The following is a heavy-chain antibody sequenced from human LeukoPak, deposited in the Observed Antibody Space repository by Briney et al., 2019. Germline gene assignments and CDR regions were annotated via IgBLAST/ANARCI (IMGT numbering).Heavy chain of an antibody. CDR2: ISGSGGST. V-gene: IGHV3-23*01. Sequence: GGSLRLSCAASGFTFSSYAMSWVRQAPGKGLEWVSAISGSGGSTYYADSVKGRFTISRDNSKNTLYLQMNSLRAEDTAVYYCARRSDDGHYEYYFDYWGQGTLVTVSS. D-gene: IGHD4-17*01. CDR1: GFTFSSYA. J-gene: IGHJ4*02. CDR3: ARRSDDGHYEYYFDY.